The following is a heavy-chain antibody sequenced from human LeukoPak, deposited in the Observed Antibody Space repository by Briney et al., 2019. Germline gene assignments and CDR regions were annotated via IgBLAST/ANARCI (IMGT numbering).Heavy chain of an antibody. CDR1: GYSFTSYW. D-gene: IGHD2-21*02. CDR3: VRQGGYCGGDCSPAYYDY. J-gene: IGHJ4*02. V-gene: IGHV5-51*01. Sequence: GESLQISCKGSGYSFTSYWIGWVRQMPGKGREWMGIIYPGDSDTRYSPSFQGQVTISADKSISTAYLLWISPKASDTAMYYCVRQGGYCGGDCSPAYYDYWGQGTLVTVSS. CDR2: IYPGDSDT.